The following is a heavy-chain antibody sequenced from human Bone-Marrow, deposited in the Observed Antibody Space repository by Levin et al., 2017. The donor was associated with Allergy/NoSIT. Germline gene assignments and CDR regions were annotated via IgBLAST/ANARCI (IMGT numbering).Heavy chain of an antibody. Sequence: GESLKISCAASGFTFSSYGMHWVRQAPGKGLEWVAVISYDGSNKYYADSVKGRFTISRDNSKNTLYLQMNSLRAEDTAVYYCAKQGTTFNWGQGTLVTVSS. J-gene: IGHJ4*02. CDR3: AKQGTTFN. D-gene: IGHD1-1*01. V-gene: IGHV3-30*18. CDR2: ISYDGSNK. CDR1: GFTFSSYG.